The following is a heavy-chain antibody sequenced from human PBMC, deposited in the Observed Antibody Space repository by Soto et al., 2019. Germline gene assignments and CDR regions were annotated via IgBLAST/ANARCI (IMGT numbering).Heavy chain of an antibody. V-gene: IGHV3-74*01. Sequence: EVQLVESGGGLVQPGGSLRLSCAASGFTFFAYWIHWVRQVPGKGLVWVSRINSDGSHTSYADSVRGRFTISRDNYKNTVYLQMNSLTAEETAVYYCAKEGAYGDYAGENWFESWGQGSLVTVSS. J-gene: IGHJ5*01. CDR3: AKEGAYGDYAGENWFES. CDR2: INSDGSHT. D-gene: IGHD4-17*01. CDR1: GFTFFAYW.